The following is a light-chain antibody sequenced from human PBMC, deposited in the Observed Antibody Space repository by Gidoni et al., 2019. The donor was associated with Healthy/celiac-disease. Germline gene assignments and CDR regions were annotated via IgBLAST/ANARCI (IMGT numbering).Light chain of an antibody. V-gene: IGLV2-23*03. CDR2: EGS. CDR3: CSYAGSSTFV. CDR1: SRYVGSYNL. Sequence: QSALTQPASVSGSPGQSITISFTGTSRYVGSYNLVSWYQQHPGKAPKLMIYEGSKRPSGVANRFSGSKSGNTASLTSAGLQAEDEADYYCCSYAGSSTFVFGTGTKVTVL. J-gene: IGLJ1*01.